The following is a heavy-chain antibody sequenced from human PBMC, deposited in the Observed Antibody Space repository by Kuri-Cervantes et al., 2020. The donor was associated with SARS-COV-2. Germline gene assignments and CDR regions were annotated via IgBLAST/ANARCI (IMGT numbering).Heavy chain of an antibody. V-gene: IGHV6-1*01. Sequence: SQTLSLTCAISGDSVSSNSAAWNWIRQSPSRGLEWLGRTYYRSKWYNDYAVSVKSRITINPDTSKNQFSLKLSSVTAADTAVYYCARMSYTGWYYFDYWGQGTLVTVSS. CDR1: GDSVSSNSAA. J-gene: IGHJ4*02. D-gene: IGHD6-19*01. CDR2: TYYRSKWYN. CDR3: ARMSYTGWYYFDY.